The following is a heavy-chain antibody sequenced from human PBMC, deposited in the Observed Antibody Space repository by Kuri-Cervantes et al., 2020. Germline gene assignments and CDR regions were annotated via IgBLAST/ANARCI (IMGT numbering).Heavy chain of an antibody. V-gene: IGHV3-30-3*01. Sequence: GGSLRLSCAASGFTFSSYAMHWVRQAPGKGLEWVAVISYDGSNKYYADSVKGRFTISRDNSKNTLYLQMNSLRAEDTAVYYCARDHPAAGPGGGMDVWGQGTTVTVSS. D-gene: IGHD6-13*01. CDR1: GFTFSSYA. J-gene: IGHJ6*02. CDR2: ISYDGSNK. CDR3: ARDHPAAGPGGGMDV.